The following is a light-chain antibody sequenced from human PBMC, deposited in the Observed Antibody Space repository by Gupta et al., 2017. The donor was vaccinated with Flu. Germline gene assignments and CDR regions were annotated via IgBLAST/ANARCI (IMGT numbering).Light chain of an antibody. CDR1: SLRNSY. J-gene: IGLJ2*01. Sequence: SSELTQDPAVSVALGQTVRITCQGDSLRNSYASWYQQKPGQAPVLVIYAKNIRPSGSPDRVSGSSSGNTASVTITGAQAEEEADYYCNSRDSTDNNQAVFGGGTKRTVL. V-gene: IGLV3-19*01. CDR3: NSRDSTDNNQAV. CDR2: AKN.